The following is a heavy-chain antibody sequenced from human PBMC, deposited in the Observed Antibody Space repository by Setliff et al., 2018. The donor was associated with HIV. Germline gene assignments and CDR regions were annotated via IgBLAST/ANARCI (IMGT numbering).Heavy chain of an antibody. CDR1: GFTFSRYE. V-gene: IGHV3-48*03. Sequence: PGGSLRLSCAASGFTFSRYEMNWVRQAPGKGLEWVSYISSSGGTIYYADSVKGRFTISRDNAKNSLYLQMNSLRAEDTAVYYCARVYSIGAFDIWGQGTMVTVSS. CDR2: ISSSGGTI. J-gene: IGHJ3*02. CDR3: ARVYSIGAFDI. D-gene: IGHD4-4*01.